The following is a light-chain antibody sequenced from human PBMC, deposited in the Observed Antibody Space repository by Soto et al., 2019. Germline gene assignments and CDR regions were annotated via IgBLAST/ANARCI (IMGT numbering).Light chain of an antibody. J-gene: IGKJ4*01. CDR3: QQYGSSPYT. CDR2: DAS. V-gene: IGKV3-20*01. CDR1: QSVSSSY. Sequence: EIVLTQSPGTLSLSPGERATLSCRASQSVSSSYLAWYQQKPGQAPRLLIYDASSRATGIPDRFSGSGYGTDFTLTISRLEPEYFAVYYCQQYGSSPYTFGGGTKVEIK.